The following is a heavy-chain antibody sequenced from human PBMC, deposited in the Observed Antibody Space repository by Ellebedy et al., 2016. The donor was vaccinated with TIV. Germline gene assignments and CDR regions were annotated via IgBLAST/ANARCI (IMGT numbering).Heavy chain of an antibody. D-gene: IGHD6-13*01. J-gene: IGHJ3*02. V-gene: IGHV3-48*01. CDR1: GFTFIIYS. CDR3: AAAAGAGDDAFDI. CDR2: ISSSSSTI. Sequence: GESLKISCAASGFTFIIYSLNWVRQAPGKGLEWVSYISSSSSTIYYADSVKGRFTISRDKAKNSLYLQMNSLGAEDTAVYYCAAAAGAGDDAFDIWGQGTMVTVSS.